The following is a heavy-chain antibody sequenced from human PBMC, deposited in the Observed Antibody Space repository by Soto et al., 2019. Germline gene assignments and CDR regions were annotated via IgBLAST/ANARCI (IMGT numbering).Heavy chain of an antibody. CDR1: GYIFSTYG. CDR3: ARAKKWVTGSMGGY. J-gene: IGHJ4*02. V-gene: IGHV1-18*04. Sequence: QVQLVQSGAEVKEPGASVKVSCRASGYIFSTYGISWVRQAPGQGLEWMGWISVYNGNRNYAQKLQGRVTMTTDTSTSTAYMELTSLRSDDTAVYYCARAKKWVTGSMGGYWGQGTLVTVNS. D-gene: IGHD1-20*01. CDR2: ISVYNGNR.